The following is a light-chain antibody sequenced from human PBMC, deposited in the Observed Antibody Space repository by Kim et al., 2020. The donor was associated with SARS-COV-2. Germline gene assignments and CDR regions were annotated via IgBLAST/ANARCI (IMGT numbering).Light chain of an antibody. J-gene: IGKJ5*01. CDR1: QGVSYD. CDR3: LQHNTYPPA. V-gene: IGKV1-17*03. CDR2: FAS. Sequence: DIQMTQSPSAMSASVGDRVTITCRACQGVSYDLAWFQQKPGKVPKRLIYFASTLESGVPSRFSGSGSGADFTLTISSLQPEDFAVYYCLQHNTYPPAFGQRTRRGIK.